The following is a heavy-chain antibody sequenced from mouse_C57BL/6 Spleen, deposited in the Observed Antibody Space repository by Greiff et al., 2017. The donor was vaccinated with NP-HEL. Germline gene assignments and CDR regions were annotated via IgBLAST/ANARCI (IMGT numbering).Heavy chain of an antibody. CDR2: FYPGSGSI. D-gene: IGHD3-2*02. CDR3: ARHESGSSGYRGFAY. Sequence: LEPGASVKLSCKASGYTFTEYTIHWVKQRSGQGLEWIGWFYPGSGSIKYNEKFKDKATLTADKSSSTVYMELSRLTSEDSAVYFCARHESGSSGYRGFAYWGQGTLVTVSA. CDR1: GYTFTEYT. V-gene: IGHV1-62-2*01. J-gene: IGHJ3*01.